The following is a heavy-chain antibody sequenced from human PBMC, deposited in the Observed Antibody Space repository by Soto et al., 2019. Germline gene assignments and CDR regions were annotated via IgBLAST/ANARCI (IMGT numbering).Heavy chain of an antibody. J-gene: IGHJ4*02. CDR2: IDPSDSYT. D-gene: IGHD1-20*01. CDR3: ARLRITARDPPNNDY. V-gene: IGHV5-10-1*01. CDR1: GHSFTSYW. Sequence: GESLKISCKGSGHSFTSYWISWVRQMPGKGLEWMGRIDPSDSYTNYSPSFQGHVTISADKSISTAYLQWSSLKASDTAMYYCARLRITARDPPNNDYWGQGTLVTVSS.